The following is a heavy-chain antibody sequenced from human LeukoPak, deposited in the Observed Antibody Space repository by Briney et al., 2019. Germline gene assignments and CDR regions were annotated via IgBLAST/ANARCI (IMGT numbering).Heavy chain of an antibody. J-gene: IGHJ5*02. CDR3: ARGWIILRYFQRGWFDP. D-gene: IGHD3-9*01. V-gene: IGHV4-34*01. CDR1: GFTFSSYA. Sequence: GSLRLSCAASGFTFSSYAMSWVRQPPGKGLEWIGEINHSGSTNYNPSLKSRVTISVDTSKNQFSLKLSSVTAADTAVYYCARGWIILRYFQRGWFDPWGQGTLVTVSS. CDR2: INHSGST.